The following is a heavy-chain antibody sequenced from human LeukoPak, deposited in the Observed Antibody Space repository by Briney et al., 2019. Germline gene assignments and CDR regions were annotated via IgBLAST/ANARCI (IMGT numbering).Heavy chain of an antibody. CDR2: IIPIFGTA. CDR1: GGTFSSYA. V-gene: IGHV1-69*06. Sequence: SVKVSCKASGGTFSSYAISWVRQAPGQGLEWMGGIIPIFGTANYAQKFQGRVTITADKSTSTAYMELSSLRSEDTAVYYCARGYGGNFAYYFDYWGQGTLVTVSS. CDR3: ARGYGGNFAYYFDY. J-gene: IGHJ4*02. D-gene: IGHD4-23*01.